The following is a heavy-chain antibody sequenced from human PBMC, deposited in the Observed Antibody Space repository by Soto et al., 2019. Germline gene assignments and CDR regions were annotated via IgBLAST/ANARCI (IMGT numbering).Heavy chain of an antibody. V-gene: IGHV5-51*01. D-gene: IGHD1-1*01. Sequence: PGESLKISCKGSGYSFTSYWIGWVRQMPGKGLEWMGIIYPGDSDTRYSPSFQGQVTISADKSISTAYLQWSSLKASDTAMYYCARQIWNDWGRDYYYGMDVWGQGTTVTVSS. CDR2: IYPGDSDT. CDR1: GYSFTSYW. CDR3: ARQIWNDWGRDYYYGMDV. J-gene: IGHJ6*02.